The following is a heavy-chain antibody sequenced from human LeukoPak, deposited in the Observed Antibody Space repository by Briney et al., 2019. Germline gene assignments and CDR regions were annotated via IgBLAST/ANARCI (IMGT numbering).Heavy chain of an antibody. J-gene: IGHJ5*01. V-gene: IGHV4-38-2*02. D-gene: IGHD5-24*01. CDR1: GYSISSGYY. CDR3: AKAGAVGDAYNFDS. Sequence: PSETLSLTCSVSGYSISSGYYWGWIRQPPGKGLEGIGSVYRSGNTYYNPSLTSRVSISVDTSKNQFSLKVNSVTAADTAVYYCAKAGAVGDAYNFDSWGQGTLVTVSS. CDR2: VYRSGNT.